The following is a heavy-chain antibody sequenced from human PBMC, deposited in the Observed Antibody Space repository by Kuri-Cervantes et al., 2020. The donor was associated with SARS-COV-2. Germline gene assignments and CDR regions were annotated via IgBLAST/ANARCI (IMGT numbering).Heavy chain of an antibody. V-gene: IGHV4-59*11. Sequence: ESLKISCTVSGGSISRHYWSWIRQPPGKGLEWIGYIYYGGSTNYNPSLKNRVTISIDTSKNQFSLMLSSMTAADTAVYYCASQVTIFGVEYDAFDIWGQGTTVTDSS. D-gene: IGHD3-3*01. CDR3: ASQVTIFGVEYDAFDI. CDR1: GGSISRHY. J-gene: IGHJ3*02. CDR2: IYYGGST.